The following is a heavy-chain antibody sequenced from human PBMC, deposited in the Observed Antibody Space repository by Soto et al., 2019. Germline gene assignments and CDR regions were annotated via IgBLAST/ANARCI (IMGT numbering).Heavy chain of an antibody. Sequence: QVQLVQSGAEVKKPGSSVKVSCKTSGGTFSNDIITWVRQAPGQGLEWMGRIIPLLDPTNYAQKFQGRVTITEDKSTVTAYMELNSLRSEDTAVYYCVRDSPIGSTFSGYDGIDYWGQGTLVTVSS. J-gene: IGHJ4*02. V-gene: IGHV1-69*08. CDR3: VRDSPIGSTFSGYDGIDY. CDR2: IIPLLDPT. CDR1: GGTFSNDI. D-gene: IGHD5-12*01.